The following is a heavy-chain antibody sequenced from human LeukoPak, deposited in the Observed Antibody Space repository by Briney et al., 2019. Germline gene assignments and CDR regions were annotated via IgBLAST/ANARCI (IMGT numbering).Heavy chain of an antibody. CDR3: GRDSLGGDY. D-gene: IGHD3-16*01. CDR2: IWNDGSKK. J-gene: IGHJ4*02. Sequence: GRSLRLSCAASGFTFSTFGMHWVRRAPGKGLEWVAVIWNDGSKKFYADSVKGRFTTSGDNSKNTLYLQMNSLRAEDTAVYYCGRDSLGGDYWGQGTLVTVSS. CDR1: GFTFSTFG. V-gene: IGHV3-33*01.